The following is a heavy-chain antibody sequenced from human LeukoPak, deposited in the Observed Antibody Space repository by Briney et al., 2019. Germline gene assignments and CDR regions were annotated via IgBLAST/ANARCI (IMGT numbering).Heavy chain of an antibody. V-gene: IGHV3-21*01. CDR1: GFTFSNYE. Sequence: NSGGSPRLSCAASGFTFSNYEMNWVRQAPGKGLECVSSISSSSSYIYYADSVKGRFTISRDNAKNSLYLQMNSLRAEDTAVYYCARDGDPYSILQNWFDPWGQGTLVTVSS. CDR2: ISSSSSYI. D-gene: IGHD6-13*01. CDR3: ARDGDPYSILQNWFDP. J-gene: IGHJ5*02.